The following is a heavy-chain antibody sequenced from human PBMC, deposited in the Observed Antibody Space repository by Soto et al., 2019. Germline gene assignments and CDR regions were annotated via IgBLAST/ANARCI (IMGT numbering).Heavy chain of an antibody. V-gene: IGHV3-30-3*01. Sequence: PGGSLRLSCAASGFTFSSYAMHWVRQAPGKGLEWVAVISHDGSNKYYADSVKGRFTISRDNAKNSLYLQMDSLRAEDTAVYYCARDQEAGSFFPYYYGMDVWGQGTTVTVSS. CDR1: GFTFSSYA. CDR3: ARDQEAGSFFPYYYGMDV. D-gene: IGHD6-13*01. J-gene: IGHJ6*02. CDR2: ISHDGSNK.